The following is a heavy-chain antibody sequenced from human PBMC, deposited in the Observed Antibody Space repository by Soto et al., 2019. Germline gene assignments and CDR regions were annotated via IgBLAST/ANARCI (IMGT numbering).Heavy chain of an antibody. Sequence: QVQLQQWGAGLLKPSETLSLTCAVYGGSFSGYYWSWIRQPPGKGLGWIGEINHSGSTNYNPSLKRRVNISVDTSKNQFSLKLSSVPAADTAVYYCAIHDYDFWSGYFQNNWFNPWGQGTLVTVSS. CDR2: INHSGST. D-gene: IGHD3-3*01. CDR3: AIHDYDFWSGYFQNNWFNP. V-gene: IGHV4-34*01. J-gene: IGHJ5*02. CDR1: GGSFSGYY.